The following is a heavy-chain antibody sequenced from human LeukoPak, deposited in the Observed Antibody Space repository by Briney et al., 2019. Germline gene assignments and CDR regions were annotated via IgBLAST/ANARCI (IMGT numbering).Heavy chain of an antibody. Sequence: SETLSLTCTVSGGSISSSSYYWGWIRQPPGKGLEWIGNIYYSGSTYYNPSLKSRVTISVDTSKNQFSLKLSSVTAADTAVYYCARDLRRHFDYWGQGTLVTVSS. CDR3: ARDLRRHFDY. CDR1: GGSISSSSYY. V-gene: IGHV4-39*02. J-gene: IGHJ4*02. CDR2: IYYSGST.